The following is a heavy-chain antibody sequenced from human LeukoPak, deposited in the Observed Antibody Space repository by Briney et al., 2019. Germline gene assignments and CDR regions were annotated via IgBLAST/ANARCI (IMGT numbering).Heavy chain of an antibody. J-gene: IGHJ4*02. CDR3: ADGSGSSPPDY. CDR1: GFTFSSYA. CDR2: ISYDGSNK. D-gene: IGHD3-10*01. V-gene: IGHV3-30-3*01. Sequence: PGRSLRPSCAASGFTFSSYAMHWVRQAPGKGLEWVAVISYDGSNKYYADSVKGRFTISRDNSKNTLYLQMNSLRAEDTAVYYCADGSGSSPPDYWGQGTLVTVSS.